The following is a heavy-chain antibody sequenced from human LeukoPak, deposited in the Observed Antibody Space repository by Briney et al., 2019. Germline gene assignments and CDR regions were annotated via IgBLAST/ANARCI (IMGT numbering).Heavy chain of an antibody. CDR2: ITGSGAR. CDR1: GFTFNNCA. D-gene: IGHD4-17*01. CDR3: ARVSTVTR. J-gene: IGHJ4*02. V-gene: IGHV3-23*01. Sequence: GGSLRLSCAASGFTFNNCAMNWVRQAPGKGLEWVSSITGSGARYYADSVKGRFTISRDTSKNTLSLQMNSLRAEDTAVYYCARVSTVTRWGQGTLVTVSS.